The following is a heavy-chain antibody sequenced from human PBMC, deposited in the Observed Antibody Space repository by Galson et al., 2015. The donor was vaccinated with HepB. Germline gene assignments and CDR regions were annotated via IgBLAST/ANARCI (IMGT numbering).Heavy chain of an antibody. J-gene: IGHJ4*02. CDR2: ISSTGTYT. D-gene: IGHD4-17*01. CDR3: ARVADADYGDHSHFDY. V-gene: IGHV3-11*06. Sequence: LRLSCAASGFTFSDYYMSWIRQAPGKGLEWLSYISSTGTYTNYADSVKGRFTISRDNAKNSLHLQMNNLRAEDTAVHYCARVADADYGDHSHFDYWGQGTLVTVSS. CDR1: GFTFSDYY.